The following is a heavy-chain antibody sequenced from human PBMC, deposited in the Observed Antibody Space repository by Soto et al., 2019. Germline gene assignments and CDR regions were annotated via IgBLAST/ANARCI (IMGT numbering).Heavy chain of an antibody. V-gene: IGHV3-23*01. CDR3: AKCMTTVTTFPFDI. J-gene: IGHJ3*02. CDR2: ISGSGFGT. Sequence: EVPLLESGGGLVQPGGSLRLSCAASGFTFSSYAMSWVRQAPGKGLEWVSAISGSGFGTYYADSVKGRFTISRDNSKYTLYLQMNSLRAEDTAVYYCAKCMTTVTTFPFDIWGQGTMVTVSS. CDR1: GFTFSSYA. D-gene: IGHD4-17*01.